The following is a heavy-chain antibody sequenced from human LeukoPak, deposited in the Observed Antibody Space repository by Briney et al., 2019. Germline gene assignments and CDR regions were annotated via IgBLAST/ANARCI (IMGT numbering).Heavy chain of an antibody. CDR3: VRHNYGYDY. V-gene: IGHV3-74*01. CDR2: ILNDGGST. CDR1: GLTFNTYW. D-gene: IGHD5-18*01. Sequence: PGGSLRLSCAASGLTFNTYWMHWVRQAPGEGPVWVAHILNDGGSTSYADSVKGRFIISRDNAKNTLSLQMNSLRAEDTAVYYCVRHNYGYDYWGQGTPVTVSS. J-gene: IGHJ4*02.